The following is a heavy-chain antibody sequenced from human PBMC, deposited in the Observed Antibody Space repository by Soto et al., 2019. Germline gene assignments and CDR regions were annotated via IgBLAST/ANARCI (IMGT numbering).Heavy chain of an antibody. V-gene: IGHV1-69*13. CDR1: GGTFSSYA. J-gene: IGHJ5*02. D-gene: IGHD6-19*01. CDR2: IIPIFGTT. CDR3: ARDRRGSSGAYNWFDP. Sequence: SVKVSCKASGGTFSSYAISWVRQAPGQGLEWKGGIIPIFGTTNYEQKYQGRVTITADESTSTAYKELSNLRSEDTAVYYCARDRRGSSGAYNWFDPWG.